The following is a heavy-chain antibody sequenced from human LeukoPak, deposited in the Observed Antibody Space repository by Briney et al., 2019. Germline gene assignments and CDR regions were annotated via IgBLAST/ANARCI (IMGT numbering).Heavy chain of an antibody. CDR2: IYSSGST. CDR1: GFTFSSYA. D-gene: IGHD3-22*01. V-gene: IGHV4-30-4*08. J-gene: IGHJ4*02. CDR3: ARSITVIVDY. Sequence: LRLSCAASGFTFSSYAMSWIRQPPGKGLEWIGYIYSSGSTYYNPSLKSRVTISVDTSKNQFSLKLISVTAADAAVYYCARSITVIVDYWGQGTLVTVSS.